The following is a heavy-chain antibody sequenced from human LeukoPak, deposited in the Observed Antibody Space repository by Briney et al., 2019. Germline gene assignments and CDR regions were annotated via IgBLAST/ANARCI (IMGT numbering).Heavy chain of an antibody. D-gene: IGHD5-18*01. V-gene: IGHV3-11*04. J-gene: IGHJ4*02. CDR2: ISSSGSTI. Sequence: PGGSLRLSCAASGFTFSDYYMSWIRQAPGTGLEAVSYISSSGSTIYYADSVKGRFTISRDNAKNSLYLQMNSLRAEDTAVYYCARRLDPGTAMGTFDYWGQGTLVTVSS. CDR1: GFTFSDYY. CDR3: ARRLDPGTAMGTFDY.